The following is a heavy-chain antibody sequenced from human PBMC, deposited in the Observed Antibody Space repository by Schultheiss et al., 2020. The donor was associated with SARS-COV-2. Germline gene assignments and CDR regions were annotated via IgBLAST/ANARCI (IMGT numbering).Heavy chain of an antibody. CDR1: GFTFSSYA. J-gene: IGHJ3*02. V-gene: IGHV3-33*08. CDR2: IWYDGSNK. D-gene: IGHD3-22*01. Sequence: GGSLRLSCAASGFTFSSYAMHWVRQAPGKGLEWVALIWYDGSNKYYADSVKGRFTISRDNSKNTLYLQMNSLRAEDTAVYYCARDPDVTSTVVASAFDIWGQGTMVTVSS. CDR3: ARDPDVTSTVVASAFDI.